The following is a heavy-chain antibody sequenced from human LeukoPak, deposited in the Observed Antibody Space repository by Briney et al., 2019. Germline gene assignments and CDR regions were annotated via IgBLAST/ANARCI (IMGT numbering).Heavy chain of an antibody. CDR3: ARVINWNYPFDY. CDR1: GFTFSSYE. J-gene: IGHJ4*02. V-gene: IGHV3-20*04. Sequence: GGSLRLSCAASGFTFSSYEMNWVRQAPGKGLEWVSGINWNGGSTGYTDSVKGRFTISRDNAKNSLYLQMNSLRAEDTALYYCARVINWNYPFDYWGQGTLVTVSS. D-gene: IGHD1-7*01. CDR2: INWNGGST.